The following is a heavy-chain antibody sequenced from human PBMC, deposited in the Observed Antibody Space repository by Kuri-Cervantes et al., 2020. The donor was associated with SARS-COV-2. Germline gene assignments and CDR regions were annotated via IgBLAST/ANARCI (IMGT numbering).Heavy chain of an antibody. J-gene: IGHJ4*02. D-gene: IGHD3-3*01. CDR2: IYYGGST. Sequence: SETLSLTCTVSGGSISSSSYYWGWIRQPPGKGLEWIGSIYYGGSTNYNPSLKSRVTISVDTSENQFSLKLGSVTAADTAVYYCARATTYYDFWSGYSFDYWGQGTLVTVSS. CDR3: ARATTYYDFWSGYSFDY. V-gene: IGHV4-39*07. CDR1: GGSISSSSYY.